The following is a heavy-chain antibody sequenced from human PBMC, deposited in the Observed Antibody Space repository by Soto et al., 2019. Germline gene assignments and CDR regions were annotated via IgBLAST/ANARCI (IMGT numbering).Heavy chain of an antibody. CDR2: IYPGDSDT. J-gene: IGHJ4*02. CDR3: ARPPNPKYSSSWYYY. D-gene: IGHD6-13*01. Sequence: GESLKISCKGSGYSFTSYWIGWVRQMPGKGLEWMGIIYPGDSDTRYSPSFQGQVTISADKSISTAYLQWSSLKASDTAMYYCARPPNPKYSSSWYYYWGQGTLVTVSS. CDR1: GYSFTSYW. V-gene: IGHV5-51*01.